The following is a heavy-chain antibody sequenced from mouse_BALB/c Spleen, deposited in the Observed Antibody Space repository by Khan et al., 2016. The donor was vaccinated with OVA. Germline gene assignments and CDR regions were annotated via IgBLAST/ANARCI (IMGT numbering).Heavy chain of an antibody. Sequence: QLEESGPGLVKPSQSLSLTCTVTGYSITSNYAWNWIRQFPGNKLEWMGYISYSGSPNYNPSLKSRISIPRDTSKNQFFLQLNSVTTEDTATXYCARGNYYGYAMDYWGQGTSITVSS. CDR1: GYSITSNYA. CDR2: ISYSGSP. J-gene: IGHJ4*01. V-gene: IGHV3-2*02. D-gene: IGHD1-1*01. CDR3: ARGNYYGYAMDY.